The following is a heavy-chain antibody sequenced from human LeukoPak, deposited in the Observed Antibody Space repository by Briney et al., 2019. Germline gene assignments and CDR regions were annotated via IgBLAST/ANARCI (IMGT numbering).Heavy chain of an antibody. CDR3: ASMAYYYYYGMDV. Sequence: PGRSLRLSCAASGFTFSSYGMHWVRQAPGKGLEWVAVISYDGSNKYYADSVKGRFTISRDNSKNTLYLQMNSLRAEDTAVYYCASMAYYYYYGMDVWGQGTTVTVSS. V-gene: IGHV3-30*19. CDR1: GFTFSSYG. CDR2: ISYDGSNK. J-gene: IGHJ6*02. D-gene: IGHD3-10*01.